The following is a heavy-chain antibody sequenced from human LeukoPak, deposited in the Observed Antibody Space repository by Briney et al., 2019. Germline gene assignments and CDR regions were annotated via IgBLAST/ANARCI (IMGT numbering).Heavy chain of an antibody. V-gene: IGHV3-23*01. CDR3: AKTVALYDSSGYDY. CDR2: ISGSGGNT. D-gene: IGHD3-22*01. Sequence: PGGSLRLSCAASGFTFSSYAMHWVRQAPGKGLEWVSGISGSGGNTYYADSVKGRFTISRDNSKNTLYLQMNSLRAEDTAVYYCAKTVALYDSSGYDYWGQGTLVTVSS. CDR1: GFTFSSYA. J-gene: IGHJ4*02.